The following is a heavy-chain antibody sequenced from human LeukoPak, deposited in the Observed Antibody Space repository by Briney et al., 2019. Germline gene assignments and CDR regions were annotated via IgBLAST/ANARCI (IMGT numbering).Heavy chain of an antibody. V-gene: IGHV4-4*07. Sequence: SETLSLTCTVSGDSISSYYWSWIRQPAGKGLEWIGRIYTSGSTNYNPSLKSRVTMSVDTSKNQFSLKLSSVTAADTAVYYCARAIRRFLESNYYYYGMDVWGQGTTVTVSS. CDR1: GDSISSYY. CDR2: IYTSGST. J-gene: IGHJ6*02. D-gene: IGHD3-3*01. CDR3: ARAIRRFLESNYYYYGMDV.